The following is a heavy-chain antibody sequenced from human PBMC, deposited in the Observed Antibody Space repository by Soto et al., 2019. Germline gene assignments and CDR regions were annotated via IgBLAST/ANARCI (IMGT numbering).Heavy chain of an antibody. V-gene: IGHV1-69*01. D-gene: IGHD4-17*01. CDR3: ARVAVKDYGDDDFRYAMDV. J-gene: IGHJ6*02. CDR2: IIPILTTA. CDR1: GGTFSSYA. Sequence: QVQLVQSGAEVKKPGSSVKVSCKASGGTFSSYAISWVRQAPGQGLEWMGGIIPILTTADYAQKFQGRITITADGSTSTVYMELISLRSEDTAVYYCARVAVKDYGDDDFRYAMDVWGQGTTVTVS.